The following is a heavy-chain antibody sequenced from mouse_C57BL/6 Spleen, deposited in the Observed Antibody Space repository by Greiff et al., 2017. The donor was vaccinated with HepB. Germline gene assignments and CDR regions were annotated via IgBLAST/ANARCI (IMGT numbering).Heavy chain of an antibody. J-gene: IGHJ2*01. CDR2: ICPRNGTT. D-gene: IGHD3-2*02. V-gene: IGHV1-78*01. Sequence: QVQLQQSDAELVKPGASLKLSCTVSGYTFTDHTIHWIHQTPEKGLEWIGYICPRNGTTKYNDKFKGKATLTADKSYSTAYMQINSLTSEDSAVYFCAREKAAQALDYWGQGTTLTVSS. CDR3: AREKAAQALDY. CDR1: GYTFTDHT.